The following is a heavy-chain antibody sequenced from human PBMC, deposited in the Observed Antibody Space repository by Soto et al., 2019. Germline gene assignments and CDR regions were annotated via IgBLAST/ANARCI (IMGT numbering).Heavy chain of an antibody. CDR1: GGSISGGPYY. D-gene: IGHD2-2*01. V-gene: IGHV4-31*01. Sequence: QVQLQESGPGLVKPSQTLSLTCTVSGGSISGGPYYWTWIRQHPGSGLEWIGYIYYTGSTYYNPSLPSPVIMSVDTSNNQLSLKLSSVTAADTAVYFCARVSGIVVVPTAKDPHYYYMDVWGKGTTVTVSS. J-gene: IGHJ6*03. CDR3: ARVSGIVVVPTAKDPHYYYMDV. CDR2: IYYTGST.